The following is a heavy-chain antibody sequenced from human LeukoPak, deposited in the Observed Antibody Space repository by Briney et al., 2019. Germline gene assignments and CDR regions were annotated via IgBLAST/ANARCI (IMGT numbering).Heavy chain of an antibody. CDR2: IYYSGNT. D-gene: IGHD3-10*01. V-gene: IGHV4-59*01. J-gene: IGHJ5*02. Sequence: SETLSLTCTVSGGSISSFYWSWIRQSPGKELEWIGYIYYSGNTKYNPSLKSRITMAVDTSKNRVSLKLTSVTAADTAIYYCAREVHYYGSGTYFFWFDPWGQGTLVTVSS. CDR3: AREVHYYGSGTYFFWFDP. CDR1: GGSISSFY.